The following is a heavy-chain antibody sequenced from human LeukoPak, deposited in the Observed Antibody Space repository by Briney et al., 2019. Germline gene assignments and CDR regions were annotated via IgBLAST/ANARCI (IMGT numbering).Heavy chain of an antibody. CDR1: GFTFSSYA. CDR3: IARGAIILDY. D-gene: IGHD3-10*01. J-gene: IGHJ4*02. CDR2: ISGSGGST. Sequence: GGSLRLSCAASGFTFSSYAMSWVRQAPGKGLEWVSAISGSGGSTYYADSVKGRFTISRDDSKNTAYLQMNSLKTEDTAVYYCIARGAIILDYWGQGTLVTVSS. V-gene: IGHV3-23*01.